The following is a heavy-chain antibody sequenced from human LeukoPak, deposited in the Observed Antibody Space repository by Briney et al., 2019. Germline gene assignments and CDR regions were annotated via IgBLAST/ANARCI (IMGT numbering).Heavy chain of an antibody. CDR3: AKERFDP. CDR1: GFTFSSYG. J-gene: IGHJ5*02. Sequence: GGSLRLSCAASGFTFSSYGMHWVRQAPGKGLEWVAFILNDGSNKYYGDSVKGRFIISRDPSKNTVYLQMDSLRPDDTALYYCAKERFDPWGQGTLVIVSS. V-gene: IGHV3-30*02. CDR2: ILNDGSNK.